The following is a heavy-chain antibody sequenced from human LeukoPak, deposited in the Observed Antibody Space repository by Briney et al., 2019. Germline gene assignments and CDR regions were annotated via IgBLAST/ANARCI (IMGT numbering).Heavy chain of an antibody. CDR2: ISSSGSTI. CDR1: GFTFSDYY. J-gene: IGHJ6*03. V-gene: IGHV3-11*04. D-gene: IGHD3-3*01. CDR3: ARGTYYDFWSGYWAPYYMDV. Sequence: GGSLRLSCAASGFTFSDYYMSWIRQAPGKGLEWVSYISSSGSTIYYADSVKGRFTISRDNAKNSLYLQMNSLRAEDTAVYYCARGTYYDFWSGYWAPYYMDVWGKGTTVTVSS.